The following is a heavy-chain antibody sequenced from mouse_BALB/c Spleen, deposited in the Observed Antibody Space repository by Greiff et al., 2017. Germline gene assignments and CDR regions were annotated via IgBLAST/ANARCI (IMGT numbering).Heavy chain of an antibody. V-gene: IGHV2-5-1*01. CDR3: AKRYGSSYEYFDV. CDR2: IWRGGST. CDR1: GFSLTSYG. J-gene: IGHJ1*01. D-gene: IGHD1-1*01. Sequence: VQLQQSGPSLVQPSQSLSITCTVSGFSLTSYGVHWVRQSPGKGLEWLGVIWRGGSTDYNAAFMSRLSITKDNSKSQVFFKMNSLQADDTAIYYCAKRYGSSYEYFDVWGAGTTVTVSS.